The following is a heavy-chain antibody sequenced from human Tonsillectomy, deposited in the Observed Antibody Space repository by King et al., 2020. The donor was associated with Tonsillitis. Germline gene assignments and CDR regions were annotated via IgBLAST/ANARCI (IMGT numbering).Heavy chain of an antibody. CDR2: IYSNGDT. J-gene: IGHJ3*02. V-gene: IGHV4-4*07. CDR1: GGSINSYF. D-gene: IGHD3-10*01. Sequence: VQLQESGPGLVKPSETLSLTCNVSGGSINSYFWSWIRQSAGRGLEWIGHIYSNGDTNYTPSLKSRVTMSVDTSKNQFSLKLTSVTAADTAVYYCARDYRDRTTHYYGAKYFDAFDIWGQGTMVSVSS. CDR3: ARDYRDRTTHYYGAKYFDAFDI.